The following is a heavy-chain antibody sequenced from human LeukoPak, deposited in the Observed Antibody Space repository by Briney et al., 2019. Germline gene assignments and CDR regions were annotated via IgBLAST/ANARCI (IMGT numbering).Heavy chain of an antibody. CDR1: GFTFSSYA. J-gene: IGHJ4*02. V-gene: IGHV3-30-3*01. CDR2: ISYDGSNK. D-gene: IGHD6-13*01. Sequence: GSLRLSCAASGFTFSSYAMHWVRQAPGKGLEWVAVISYDGSNKYYADSVKGRFTISRDNSKNTLYLQMNSLRAEDTAVYYCARGLAAAGTLDYWGQGTLVTVSS. CDR3: ARGLAAAGTLDY.